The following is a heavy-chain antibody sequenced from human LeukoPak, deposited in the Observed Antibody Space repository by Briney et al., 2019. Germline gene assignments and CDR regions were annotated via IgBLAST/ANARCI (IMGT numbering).Heavy chain of an antibody. J-gene: IGHJ4*02. CDR2: ISWNGGGG. CDR1: GFTFEDYG. D-gene: IGHD3-10*01. V-gene: IGHV3-20*04. Sequence: GGSLRLSCAVSGFTFEDYGMSWVRQLPGKGLEWVSGISWNGGGGYYADSVKGRFTISRDNAKKSLYLQMNSLRAEDTALYYCARGSTMVSGYWGQGTLVTVSS. CDR3: ARGSTMVSGY.